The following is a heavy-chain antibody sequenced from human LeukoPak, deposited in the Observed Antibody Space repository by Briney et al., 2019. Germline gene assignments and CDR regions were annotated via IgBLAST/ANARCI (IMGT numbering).Heavy chain of an antibody. V-gene: IGHV4-34*01. D-gene: IGHD6-19*01. CDR1: GESFSNYF. CDR2: INHSGIT. Sequence: SETLSLTCAVSGESFSNYFWSWIRQPPGKGLEWIGEINHSGITNYNPSLKSRVTVSVDTAKNQLSLKLSSVTAADTAVYYCARGGGVAVADYFFDYRGQGTLVTVSS. J-gene: IGHJ4*02. CDR3: ARGGGVAVADYFFDY.